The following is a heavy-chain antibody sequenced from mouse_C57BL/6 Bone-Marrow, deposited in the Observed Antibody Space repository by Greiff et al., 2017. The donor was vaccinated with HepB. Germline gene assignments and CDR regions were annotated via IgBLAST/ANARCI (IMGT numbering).Heavy chain of an antibody. CDR1: GYTFTSYG. J-gene: IGHJ1*03. Sequence: QVQLKESGAELARPGASVKLSCKASGYTFTSYGISWVKQRTGQGLEWIGEIYPRSGNTYYNEKFKGKATLTADKSSSTAYMELRSLTSEDSAVYFCARDLYWYFDVWGTGTTVTVSS. CDR3: ARDLYWYFDV. CDR2: IYPRSGNT. V-gene: IGHV1-81*01.